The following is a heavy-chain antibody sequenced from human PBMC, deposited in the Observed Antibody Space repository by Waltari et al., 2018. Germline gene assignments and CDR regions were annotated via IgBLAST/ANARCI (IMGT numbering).Heavy chain of an antibody. V-gene: IGHV3-43D*04. Sequence: EVQLVESGGVVVQPGGSLRLSCAASGFTFDDYAMHWARQAPGKGLEWVSLISWDGGSTYYADSVKGRFTISRDNSKNSLYLQMNSLRAEDTALYYCAKEKGRSGYSYGYFDYWGQGTLVTVSS. CDR1: GFTFDDYA. J-gene: IGHJ4*02. CDR2: ISWDGGST. D-gene: IGHD5-18*01. CDR3: AKEKGRSGYSYGYFDY.